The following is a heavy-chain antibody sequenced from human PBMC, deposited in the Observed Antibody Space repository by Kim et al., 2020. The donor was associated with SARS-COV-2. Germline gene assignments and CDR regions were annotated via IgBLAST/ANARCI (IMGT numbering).Heavy chain of an antibody. CDR3: AKDGFDY. CDR1: GFTFSSYG. CDR2: ISYDGSNK. Sequence: GGSLRLSCAASGFTFSSYGMHWVRQAPGKGLEWVAVISYDGSNKYYADSVKGRFTISRDNSKNTLYLQMNSLRAEDTAVYYCAKDGFDYWGQGTLVTVSS. J-gene: IGHJ4*02. V-gene: IGHV3-30*18.